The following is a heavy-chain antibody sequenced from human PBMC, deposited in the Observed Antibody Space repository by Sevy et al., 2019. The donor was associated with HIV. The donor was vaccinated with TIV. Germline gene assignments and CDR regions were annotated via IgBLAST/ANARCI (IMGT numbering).Heavy chain of an antibody. Sequence: GGSLRLSCAASGFTFSSYAMSWVRRAPAKGLEWVSAVRGSGGSTHYADSVKGRFTISRDNSKNTLYLQMNSLRAEDTAVYYCAKAGATMGFFVWFDPWGQGTLVTVSS. V-gene: IGHV3-23*01. CDR1: GFTFSSYA. CDR2: VRGSGGST. D-gene: IGHD5-12*01. CDR3: AKAGATMGFFVWFDP. J-gene: IGHJ5*02.